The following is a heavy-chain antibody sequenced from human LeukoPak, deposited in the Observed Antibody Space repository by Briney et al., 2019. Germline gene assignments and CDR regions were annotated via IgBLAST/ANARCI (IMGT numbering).Heavy chain of an antibody. Sequence: GGSLTLSCAASGLTFSSYSMNWVRHAPRKGLEWVSSISSRSSYIYYADSVKRRFTISRDNAKNSLYVQMNSLRAEVTAVYYCARDAGDAIGWGQGTLVTVSS. CDR2: ISSRSSYI. J-gene: IGHJ4*02. V-gene: IGHV3-21*01. D-gene: IGHD2-21*01. CDR3: ARDAGDAIG. CDR1: GLTFSSYS.